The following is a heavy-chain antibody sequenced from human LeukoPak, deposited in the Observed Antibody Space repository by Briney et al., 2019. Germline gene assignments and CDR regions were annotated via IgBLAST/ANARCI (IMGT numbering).Heavy chain of an antibody. J-gene: IGHJ4*02. CDR1: GGSISSHY. CDR2: IYYSGST. Sequence: SETLSLTCTVSGGSISSHYWSWIRQPPGKGLEWIGYIYYSGSTNYNPSLKSRVTISVDTSKNRFSLKLSSVAAADTAVYYCARRDGYNPLDYWGQGTLVTVSS. D-gene: IGHD5-24*01. CDR3: ARRDGYNPLDY. V-gene: IGHV4-59*11.